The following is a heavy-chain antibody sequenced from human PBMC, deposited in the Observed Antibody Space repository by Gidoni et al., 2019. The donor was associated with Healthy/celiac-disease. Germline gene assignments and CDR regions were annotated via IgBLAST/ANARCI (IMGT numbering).Heavy chain of an antibody. CDR2: IIPIFGTA. D-gene: IGHD1-26*01. CDR1: GGTLSSYA. CDR3: ARDRKGGAKNYYGMDV. V-gene: IGHV1-69*12. J-gene: IGHJ6*02. Sequence: QVQLVQSGAAVKKPGSSVKFSCKAAGGTLSSYALSWVRQAPGQGLEWMGGIIPIFGTANYAQKFQGRVTITADESTSTAYMELSSLRSEETAVYYCARDRKGGAKNYYGMDVWGQGTTGTVSS.